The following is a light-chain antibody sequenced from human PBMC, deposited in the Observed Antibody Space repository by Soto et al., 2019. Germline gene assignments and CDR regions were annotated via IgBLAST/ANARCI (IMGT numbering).Light chain of an antibody. Sequence: EIVLTQSPATLSLSPGERATFACRASQSVRNTDLAWYQQKVGQAPRLLIHGASRRATGIPDRFSGSGSGTDFILTISRLEPEDFAMYYCQQYGSSPRFTFGPGTKVDIK. CDR2: GAS. V-gene: IGKV3-20*01. CDR1: QSVRNTD. CDR3: QQYGSSPRFT. J-gene: IGKJ3*01.